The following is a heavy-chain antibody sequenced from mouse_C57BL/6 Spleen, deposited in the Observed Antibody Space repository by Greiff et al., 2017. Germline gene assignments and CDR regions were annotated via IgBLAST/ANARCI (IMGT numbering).Heavy chain of an antibody. CDR1: GFNIKNTY. J-gene: IGHJ1*03. CDR3: PITTVVVTGGSRYFDV. V-gene: IGHV14-3*01. D-gene: IGHD1-1*01. Sequence: EVQLQQSVAELVRPGASVKLSCTASGFNIKNTYMHWVKQRPEQGLEWIGRIDPANGHTKYAPKFQGKATITADPSSNTAHLQLSSLTSEDTALYYWPITTVVVTGGSRYFDVGGTGTTVTSPQ. CDR2: IDPANGHT.